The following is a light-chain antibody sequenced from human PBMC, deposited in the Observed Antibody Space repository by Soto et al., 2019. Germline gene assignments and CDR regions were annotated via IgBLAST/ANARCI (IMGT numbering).Light chain of an antibody. CDR1: QSVGNN. CDR3: QQYGDWPLT. J-gene: IGKJ4*01. CDR2: ATS. Sequence: EIVVTQSPATLSVSPGERATLSCRASQSVGNNFAWYQQKPGQAPRLLIFATSTRATGVPAMFSGSGSGTEFTLSISSRQSEDFAVYYCQQYGDWPLTFGGGAKVEIE. V-gene: IGKV3-15*01.